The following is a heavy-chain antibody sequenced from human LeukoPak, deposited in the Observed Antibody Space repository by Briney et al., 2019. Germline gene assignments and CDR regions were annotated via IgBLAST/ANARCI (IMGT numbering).Heavy chain of an antibody. V-gene: IGHV3-43D*04. CDR3: AREWVVAASGYFDY. CDR1: GFTFDDYA. CDR2: ISWDGGST. D-gene: IGHD2-15*01. Sequence: GGSLRLSCAASGFTFDDYAMHWVRQAPGKGLEWVSLISWDGGSTYYADSVKGRFTISRDNSKNSLYLQMNSLRAEDTALYYCAREWVVAASGYFDYWGQGTLVTVSS. J-gene: IGHJ4*02.